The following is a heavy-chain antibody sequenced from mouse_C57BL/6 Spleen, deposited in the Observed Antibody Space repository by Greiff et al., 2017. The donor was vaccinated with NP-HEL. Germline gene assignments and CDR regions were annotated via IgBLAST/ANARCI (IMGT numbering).Heavy chain of an antibody. Sequence: EVKLVESGPGLVKPSQSLSLTCSVTGYSIPSGYSWNWIRQFPGNKLEWMGYISYDGSNNYNPSLKNPISITRDTSKNQFFLKLNSVTTEETATYYCARDYGRYFDVWGTGTTVTVAS. V-gene: IGHV3-6*01. CDR3: ARDYGRYFDV. CDR2: ISYDGSN. D-gene: IGHD1-1*01. J-gene: IGHJ1*03. CDR1: GYSIPSGYS.